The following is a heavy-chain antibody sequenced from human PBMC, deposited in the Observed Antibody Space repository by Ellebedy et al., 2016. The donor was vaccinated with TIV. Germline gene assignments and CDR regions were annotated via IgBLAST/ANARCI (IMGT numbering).Heavy chain of an antibody. CDR2: IIPMFGTT. V-gene: IGHV1-69*06. D-gene: IGHD3-22*01. CDR3: ARDHKAYNYDSSGYPNFKWYFDL. CDR1: GHTLTRHH. J-gene: IGHJ2*01. Sequence: ASVKVSCKASGHTLTRHHMHWVRQAPGQGLEWMGGIIPMFGTTNYAQKFQDRVTITADKSTSTAYMELSSLRSEDTAVYYCARDHKAYNYDSSGYPNFKWYFDLWGRGTLVTVSS.